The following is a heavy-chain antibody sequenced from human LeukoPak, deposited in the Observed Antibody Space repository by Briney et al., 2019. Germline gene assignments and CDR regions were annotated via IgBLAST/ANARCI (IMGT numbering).Heavy chain of an antibody. Sequence: GASVKVSCKASGYTFTGYAMNWVRQAPGQGLEWMGWINTNTGNPTYAQGFTGRFIFSLDTSVSTAYLQISSLKAEDTAVYYCARTITMVRGVIMDFDYWGQGTLVTVSS. CDR2: INTNTGNP. J-gene: IGHJ4*02. CDR1: GYTFTGYA. D-gene: IGHD3-10*01. V-gene: IGHV7-4-1*02. CDR3: ARTITMVRGVIMDFDY.